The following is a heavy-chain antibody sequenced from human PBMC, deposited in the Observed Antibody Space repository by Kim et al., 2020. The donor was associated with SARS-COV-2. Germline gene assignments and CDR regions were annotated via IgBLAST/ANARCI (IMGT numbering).Heavy chain of an antibody. CDR3: ARDFRGGVRIGYYYDSSGYYPDY. V-gene: IGHV3-30-3*01. CDR2: ISYDGSNK. J-gene: IGHJ4*02. D-gene: IGHD3-22*01. CDR1: GFTFSSYA. Sequence: GGSLRLSCAASGFTFSSYAMHWVRQAPGKGLEWVAVISYDGSNKYYADSVKGRFTISRDNSKNTLYLQMNSLRAEDTAVYYCARDFRGGVRIGYYYDSSGYYPDYWGQGTLVTVSS.